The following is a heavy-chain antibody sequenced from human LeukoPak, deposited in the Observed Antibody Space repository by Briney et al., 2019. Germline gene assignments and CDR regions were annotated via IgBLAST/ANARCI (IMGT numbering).Heavy chain of an antibody. D-gene: IGHD6-13*01. CDR2: IYYSGST. V-gene: IGHV4-59*11. CDR1: GGSISSHY. CDR3: ARDSGAAGTDY. Sequence: SETLSLTCTASGGSISSHYWSWIRQPPGKGLEWIGYIYYSGSTNYNPSLKSRVTISVDTSKNQFSLKLSSVTAADTAVYYCARDSGAAGTDYWGQGTLVTVSS. J-gene: IGHJ4*02.